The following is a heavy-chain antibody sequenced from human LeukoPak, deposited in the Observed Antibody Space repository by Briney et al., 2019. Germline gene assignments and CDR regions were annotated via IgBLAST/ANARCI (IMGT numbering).Heavy chain of an antibody. CDR2: ISSDGGST. CDR3: ARDGIPSRDYPNNWFDP. V-gene: IGHV3-64*01. D-gene: IGHD4-17*01. J-gene: IGHJ5*02. CDR1: GFTFSSYT. Sequence: GGSLRLSCAASGFTFSSYTMHWVRQAPGKGLEYVSAISSDGGSTYYANSVKGRFTISRDNSKNTLYLQMGSLRAEDMAVYYCARDGIPSRDYPNNWFDPWGQGTLVTVSS.